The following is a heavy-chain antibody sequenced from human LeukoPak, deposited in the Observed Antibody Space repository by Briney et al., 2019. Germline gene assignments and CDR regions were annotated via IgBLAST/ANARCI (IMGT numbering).Heavy chain of an antibody. V-gene: IGHV3-30*04. J-gene: IGHJ4*02. Sequence: GGSLRLSCAASGFTFNFFSMYWVRQSPGKGLEWVAVISYDATNEYYADSVKGRFTISRDDSKSTLYLQMNSLRAEDTAVYYCARGRGLAWYFDYWGQGTLVTVSS. CDR3: ARGRGLAWYFDY. CDR2: ISYDATNE. CDR1: GFTFNFFS.